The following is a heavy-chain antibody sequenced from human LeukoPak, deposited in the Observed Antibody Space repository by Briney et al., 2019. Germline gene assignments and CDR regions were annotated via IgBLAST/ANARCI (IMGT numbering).Heavy chain of an antibody. CDR2: IYYSGST. CDR3: ASRTWGYYYYYYMDV. Sequence: SETLSLTCTVSGGSISSSSYYWGWIRQPPGKGLEWIGSIYYSGSTYYNPSLKSRVTISVDTSKNQFSLKLSSVTAADTAVYYCASRTWGYYYYYYMDVWGKGTTVTVSS. D-gene: IGHD1-26*01. J-gene: IGHJ6*03. V-gene: IGHV4-39*01. CDR1: GGSISSSSYY.